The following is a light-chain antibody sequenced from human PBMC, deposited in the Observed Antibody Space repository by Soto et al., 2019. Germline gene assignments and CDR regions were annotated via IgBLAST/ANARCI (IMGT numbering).Light chain of an antibody. Sequence: DIQMTQSPSSLSASVGDRVTITCRASQNINNFLNWYQQKPGKAPKLLIYAASSLQSGVPSRFSGSGSGTDFTLTISSLQPEDFATYYCQQYNSYWTCGQGTKGDIK. CDR2: AAS. CDR1: QNINNF. J-gene: IGKJ1*01. CDR3: QQYNSYWT. V-gene: IGKV1-39*01.